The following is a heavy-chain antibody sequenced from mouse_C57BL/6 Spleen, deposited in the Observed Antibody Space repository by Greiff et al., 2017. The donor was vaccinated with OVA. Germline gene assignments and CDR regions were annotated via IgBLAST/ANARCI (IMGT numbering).Heavy chain of an antibody. D-gene: IGHD1-1*01. CDR2: IWTGGGT. V-gene: IGHV2-9-1*01. CDR3: ARERDYGSSYRAKDD. Sequence: VQLQQSGPGLVAPSQSLSITCTVSGFSLTSYAISWVRQPPGKGLEWLGVIWTGGGTNYNSALNSSLSISKDNSKSQVFLKMNSLQTDDTARYYCARERDYGSSYRAKDDWGQGTSVTVAS. CDR1: GFSLTSYA. J-gene: IGHJ4*01.